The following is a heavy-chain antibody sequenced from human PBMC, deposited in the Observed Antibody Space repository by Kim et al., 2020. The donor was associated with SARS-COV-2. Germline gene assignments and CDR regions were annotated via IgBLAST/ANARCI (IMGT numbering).Heavy chain of an antibody. Sequence: TNYAQKFQERVTITRDMSTSTAYMELSSLRSEDTAVYYCAADLSYDYFDYWGQGTLVTVSS. J-gene: IGHJ4*02. CDR2: T. D-gene: IGHD1-26*01. V-gene: IGHV1-58*01. CDR3: AADLSYDYFDY.